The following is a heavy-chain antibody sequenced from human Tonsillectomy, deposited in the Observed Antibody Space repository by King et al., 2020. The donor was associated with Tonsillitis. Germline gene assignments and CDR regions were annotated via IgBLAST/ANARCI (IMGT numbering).Heavy chain of an antibody. Sequence: VQLVESGGGVVQPGRSLRPSCAASGFTFSTYGMHWVRQAPGKGLEWVALISYDGSNKFYADSVKGRFTISRDNSKNTLYLQMNSLRAEDTAVYYCAKEYYDFWSGYSPALQLFDSWGQGTLVTVSS. V-gene: IGHV3-30*18. J-gene: IGHJ4*02. D-gene: IGHD3-3*01. CDR2: ISYDGSNK. CDR3: AKEYYDFWSGYSPALQLFDS. CDR1: GFTFSTYG.